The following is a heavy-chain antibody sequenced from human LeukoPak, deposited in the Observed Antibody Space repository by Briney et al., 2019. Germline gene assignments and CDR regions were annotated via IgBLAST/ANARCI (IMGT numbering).Heavy chain of an antibody. V-gene: IGHV3-73*01. CDR1: GFTFSVSG. CDR3: TRLLAEGC. Sequence: GGSLRLSCAASGFTFSVSGMHWVRQASGKGLEWVGRIRSEANNYATAYAASVKGRFTISRDDSKNTAYLQMNSLKTEDTAVYYCTRLLAEGCWGQGTLVTVSS. J-gene: IGHJ4*02. CDR2: IRSEANNYAT.